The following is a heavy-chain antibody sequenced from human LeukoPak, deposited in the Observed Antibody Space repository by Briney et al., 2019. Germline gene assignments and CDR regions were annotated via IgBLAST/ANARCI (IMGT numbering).Heavy chain of an antibody. CDR2: ISYDGSNK. D-gene: IGHD5-18*01. J-gene: IGHJ4*02. CDR3: AREGTAMVTTLDY. V-gene: IGHV3-30*16. Sequence: GSLRLSLASSGFTLHNLSMPWVRQASGKGPGWVAVISYDGSNKYYADSVKGRFTISRDNSKNTLYLQMNSLRAEDTAVYYCAREGTAMVTTLDYWGQGTLVTVSS. CDR1: GFTLHNLS.